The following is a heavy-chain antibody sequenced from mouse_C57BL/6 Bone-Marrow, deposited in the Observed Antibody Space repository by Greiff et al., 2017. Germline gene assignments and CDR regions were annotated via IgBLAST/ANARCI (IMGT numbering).Heavy chain of an antibody. CDR2: ISSGRSTI. D-gene: IGHD1-1*01. CDR1: GFTFSDYG. CDR3: ARDYGSSGVYWYFDV. V-gene: IGHV5-17*01. Sequence: EVKLVESGGGLVKPGGSLKLSCAASGFTFSDYGMHWVRQAPEKGLEWVAYISSGRSTIYYADTVKGRFTISRDNAKNTLFLQMTSLRSEDTAMYYCARDYGSSGVYWYFDVWGTGTTVTVSS. J-gene: IGHJ1*03.